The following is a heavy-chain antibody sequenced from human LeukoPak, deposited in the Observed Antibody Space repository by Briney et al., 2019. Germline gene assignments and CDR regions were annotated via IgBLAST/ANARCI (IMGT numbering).Heavy chain of an antibody. J-gene: IGHJ4*02. D-gene: IGHD6-13*01. V-gene: IGHV4-38-2*02. Sequence: PSETLSLTCTVSGGSISSYYWGWIRQPPGKGLEWIGSIYHSGSTYYNPSLKSRVTISVDTSKNQFSLKLSSVTAADTAVYYCARGYPGIAAAGYFDYWGQGTLVTVSS. CDR1: GGSISSYY. CDR2: IYHSGST. CDR3: ARGYPGIAAAGYFDY.